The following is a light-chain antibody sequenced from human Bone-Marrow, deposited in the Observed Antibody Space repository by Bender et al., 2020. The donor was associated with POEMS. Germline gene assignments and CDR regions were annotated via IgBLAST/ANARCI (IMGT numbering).Light chain of an antibody. CDR3: CSYAGTYTWV. J-gene: IGLJ3*02. CDR2: EVS. V-gene: IGLV2-11*01. Sequence: QSALTQPRSVSGSPGQSVTISCTGTSSDVGNYNYVSWFQQHPGKAPKLMIYEVSKWPSGVPDRFSGSKSGNTASLTISGLQAEDEADYYCCSYAGTYTWVFGGGTKLTVL. CDR1: SSDVGNYNY.